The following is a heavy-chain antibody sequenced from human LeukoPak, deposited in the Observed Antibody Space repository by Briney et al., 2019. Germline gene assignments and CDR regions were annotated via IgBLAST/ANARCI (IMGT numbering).Heavy chain of an antibody. CDR2: ISGPGGST. CDR3: AKVSGYGTFDY. D-gene: IGHD5-18*01. J-gene: IGHJ4*02. Sequence: QTGGSLRLSCAASGFTFSSYAMSWVRQAPGKGLEWVSVISGPGGSTFYADSVKGRFTISRDNSKNTLYLQMNSLRAEDTAVYYCAKVSGYGTFDYWGQGTRVTVSS. V-gene: IGHV3-23*01. CDR1: GFTFSSYA.